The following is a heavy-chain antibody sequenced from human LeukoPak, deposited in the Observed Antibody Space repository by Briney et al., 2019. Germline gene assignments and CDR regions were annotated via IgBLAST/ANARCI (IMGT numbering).Heavy chain of an antibody. CDR3: SRRTGPMSELSDACDI. V-gene: IGHV5-51*01. D-gene: IGHD1-1*01. J-gene: IGHJ3*02. CDR1: GYSFTSYW. CDR2: IYPGDSDT. Sequence: GESLKISCKASGYSFTSYWIGWVRQMPGKGLEWMGIIYPGDSDTRYSPSFEGQVTISADKSITTAYLRWSSLQASDTAMYYCSRRTGPMSELSDACDIWGQGTIVTASS.